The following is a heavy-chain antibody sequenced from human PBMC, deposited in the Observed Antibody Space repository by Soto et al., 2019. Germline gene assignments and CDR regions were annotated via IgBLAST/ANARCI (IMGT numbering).Heavy chain of an antibody. J-gene: IGHJ6*02. CDR2: IFPGDSDT. CDR1: GYSFTNYW. D-gene: IGHD5-18*01. CDR3: ARLSRDTAMVVYYYYGMDV. Sequence: GESLKISCKGSGYSFTNYWIGWVRQKPGKGLEWMGTIFPGDSDTNYSPSFQGHVTISADKSISTAYLQWSSLKASDTAMYYCARLSRDTAMVVYYYYGMDVWGQGTTVTVSS. V-gene: IGHV5-51*01.